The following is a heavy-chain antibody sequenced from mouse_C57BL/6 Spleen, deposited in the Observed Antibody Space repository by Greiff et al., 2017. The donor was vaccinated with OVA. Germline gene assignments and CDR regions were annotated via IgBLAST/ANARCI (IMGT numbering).Heavy chain of an antibody. J-gene: IGHJ1*03. V-gene: IGHV1-55*01. D-gene: IGHD1-1*01. Sequence: QVQLQQPGAELVKPGASVKMSCKASGYTFTSYWITWVKQRPGQGLEWIGDIYPGSGSTNYNEKFKSKDTLTVDTSSSTAYMQLSSLTSEDSAVYYWATFYGGYFDVWGTGTTVTVSS. CDR2: IYPGSGST. CDR3: ATFYGGYFDV. CDR1: GYTFTSYW.